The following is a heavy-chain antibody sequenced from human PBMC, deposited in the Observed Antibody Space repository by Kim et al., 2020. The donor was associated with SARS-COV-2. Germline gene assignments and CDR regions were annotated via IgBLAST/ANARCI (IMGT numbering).Heavy chain of an antibody. CDR2: ISGSGGST. V-gene: IGHV3-23*01. CDR3: AKNGSITMIVVVTDFDY. D-gene: IGHD3-22*01. Sequence: GGSLRLSCAASGFTFSSYAMSWVRQAPGKGLEWVSAISGSGGSTYYADSVKGRFTISRDNSKNTLYLQMNSLRAEDTAVYYCAKNGSITMIVVVTDFDYWGQGTLVTVSS. J-gene: IGHJ4*02. CDR1: GFTFSSYA.